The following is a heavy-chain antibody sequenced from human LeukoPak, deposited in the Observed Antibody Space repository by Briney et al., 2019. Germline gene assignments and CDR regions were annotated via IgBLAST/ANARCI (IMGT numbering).Heavy chain of an antibody. D-gene: IGHD3-10*01. CDR1: GGSISSYY. V-gene: IGHV4-59*08. J-gene: IGHJ4*02. Sequence: SETLSLTCTVSGGSISSYYWSWIRQPPGKGLEWIGYIYYSGSTNYNPSLKSRVTISVDTSKNQFSLKLSSVTAADTAVYYCARSSEWFGELGGVDYWGQGTLVTVSS. CDR2: IYYSGST. CDR3: ARSSEWFGELGGVDY.